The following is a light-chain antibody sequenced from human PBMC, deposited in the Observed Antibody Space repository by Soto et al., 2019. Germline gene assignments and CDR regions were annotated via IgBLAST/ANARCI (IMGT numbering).Light chain of an antibody. CDR3: QHYDSSPPYT. Sequence: IVLTQSPVTLSLSPGERATLSCRASRSFASSYLGWYQQKPGQAPRLLIYAASTRATGIPDRFSGSGSATDFTLTISRLEPEDPAVYYCQHYDSSPPYTFGQGTKLEIK. CDR1: RSFASSY. J-gene: IGKJ2*01. V-gene: IGKV3-20*01. CDR2: AAS.